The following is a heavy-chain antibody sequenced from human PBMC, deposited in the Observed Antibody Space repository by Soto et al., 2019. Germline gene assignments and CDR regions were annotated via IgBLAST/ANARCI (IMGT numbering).Heavy chain of an antibody. V-gene: IGHV4-30-4*01. Sequence: SETLSLTCTVSGGSIRSGAYYWSWIRQPPGKGPEWIGYIYDTGSAYYNPSLESRVTMSVDTSKNQFSLKLSSVTAADTAVYYCARVPFPYYYDSSGPFDYWGQGTLVTVSS. CDR3: ARVPFPYYYDSSGPFDY. CDR1: GGSIRSGAYY. D-gene: IGHD3-22*01. J-gene: IGHJ4*02. CDR2: IYDTGSA.